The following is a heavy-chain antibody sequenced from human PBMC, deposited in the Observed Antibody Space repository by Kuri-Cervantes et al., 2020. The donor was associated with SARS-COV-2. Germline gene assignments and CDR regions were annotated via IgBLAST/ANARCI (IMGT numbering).Heavy chain of an antibody. J-gene: IGHJ3*02. Sequence: SETLSLTCTVSGGSISSGSYYWSWIRQPAGKGLEWIGRIYTSGSTNYNPSLKSRVTISVDTSKNQFSLKLSSVTAADTAVYYCAGGIAARSSFAFDIWGQGTMVTVSS. CDR1: GGSISSGSYY. D-gene: IGHD6-6*01. CDR2: IYTSGST. V-gene: IGHV4-61*02. CDR3: AGGIAARSSFAFDI.